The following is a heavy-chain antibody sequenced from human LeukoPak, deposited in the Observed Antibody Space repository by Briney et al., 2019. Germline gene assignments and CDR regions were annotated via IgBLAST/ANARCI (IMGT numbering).Heavy chain of an antibody. CDR3: ARMSMVRGVINDY. V-gene: IGHV3-53*01. CDR2: IYSGGST. Sequence: GGSLRLSCAASGFTVSSNYMSWVRQAPGKGLEWVSVIYSGGSTYYADSVKGRFTISRDNSKNTLYLQMNSLRAEDTAVYYCARMSMVRGVINDYWGQGTLVTVSS. J-gene: IGHJ4*02. D-gene: IGHD3-10*01. CDR1: GFTVSSNY.